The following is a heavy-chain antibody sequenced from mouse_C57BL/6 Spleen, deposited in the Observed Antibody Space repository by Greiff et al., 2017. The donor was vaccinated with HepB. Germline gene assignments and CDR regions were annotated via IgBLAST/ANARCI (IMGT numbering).Heavy chain of an antibody. CDR3: ARRREDYFDY. CDR1: GFNIKDYY. Sequence: EVKVVESGAELVKPGASVKLSCTASGFNIKDYYMHWVKQRTEQGLEWIGRIDPRSGNTYYNEKFKGKATLTADKSSSTAYMELRSLTSEDSAVYFCARRREDYFDYWGQGTTLTVSS. J-gene: IGHJ2*01. CDR2: IDPRSGNT. D-gene: IGHD3-3*01. V-gene: IGHV14-3*02.